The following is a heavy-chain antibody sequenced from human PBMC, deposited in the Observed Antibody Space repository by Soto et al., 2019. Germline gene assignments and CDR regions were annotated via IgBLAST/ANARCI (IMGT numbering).Heavy chain of an antibody. CDR2: ISYSGSNT. J-gene: IGHJ4*02. Sequence: EVQLLESGGGLVQPEGSLRLSCAASGFTFSSHAMSWVRQAPGKGLEWVSAISYSGSNTYYTDSVKGRFTISRDNSKNTLYLQMNSLRVEDTAIYYSAQRLTLFGEVKLSPDFDYWGQGTLVNVSS. CDR1: GFTFSSHA. V-gene: IGHV3-23*01. CDR3: AQRLTLFGEVKLSPDFDY. D-gene: IGHD3-3*01.